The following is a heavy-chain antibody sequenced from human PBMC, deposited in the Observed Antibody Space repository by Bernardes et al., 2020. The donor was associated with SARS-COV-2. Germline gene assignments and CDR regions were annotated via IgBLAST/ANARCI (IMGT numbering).Heavy chain of an antibody. D-gene: IGHD2-2*01. CDR2: IRRDGSQT. CDR1: GFSFNTYD. V-gene: IGHV3-7*03. J-gene: IGHJ4*02. Sequence: WGSLRLSCAASGFSFNTYDMTWVRQAPGKGLEWVANIRRDGSQTYYMDSVKGRFTTSRDNANNSLYLLMNSLRAEDTATYYCARDRDANTWHDYWGPGTLVTVSS. CDR3: ARDRDANTWHDY.